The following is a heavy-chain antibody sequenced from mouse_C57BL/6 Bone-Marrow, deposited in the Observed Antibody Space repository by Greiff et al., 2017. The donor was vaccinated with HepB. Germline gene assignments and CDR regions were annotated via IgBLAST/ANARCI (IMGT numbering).Heavy chain of an antibody. J-gene: IGHJ3*01. CDR3: ARGDCSFAY. Sequence: EVQLVESGGGLVKPGGSLKLSCAASGFTFSSYAMSWVRQTPEKRLEWVATISDGGSYTYYPDNVKGRFTISRDNAKNNLYLQMSHLKSEDTAMYYCARGDCSFAYWGQGTLVTVSA. D-gene: IGHD6-2*01. CDR2: ISDGGSYT. CDR1: GFTFSSYA. V-gene: IGHV5-4*01.